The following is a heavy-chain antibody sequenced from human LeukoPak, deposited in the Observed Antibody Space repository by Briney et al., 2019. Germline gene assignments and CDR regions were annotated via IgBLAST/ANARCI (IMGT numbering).Heavy chain of an antibody. V-gene: IGHV4-39*01. CDR1: GVSISSSSYH. CDR2: IYYSGST. Sequence: PSETLSLTCSVPGVSISSSSYHWGWIRQPPGKGLEWIASIYYSGSTYYSPSLKSRVTISVDTSKNQFSLKMRSVIAADTAVYYCASLLTYFDYWGQGTLVTVSS. CDR3: ASLLTYFDY. D-gene: IGHD3-9*01. J-gene: IGHJ4*02.